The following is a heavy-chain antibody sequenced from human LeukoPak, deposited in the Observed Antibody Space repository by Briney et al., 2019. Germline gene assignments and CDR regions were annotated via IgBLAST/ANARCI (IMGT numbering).Heavy chain of an antibody. J-gene: IGHJ6*03. Sequence: ASVKVSCKASGGTFSSYAISWVRQAPGQGLEWMGGIIPIFGTANYAQKFQGRVTITTDESTSTAYMELSSLRSEDTAVYYCARRLADKQQLVPWDYYYMDVWGQGTMVTVSS. D-gene: IGHD6-13*01. CDR1: GGTFSSYA. V-gene: IGHV1-69*05. CDR3: ARRLADKQQLVPWDYYYMDV. CDR2: IIPIFGTA.